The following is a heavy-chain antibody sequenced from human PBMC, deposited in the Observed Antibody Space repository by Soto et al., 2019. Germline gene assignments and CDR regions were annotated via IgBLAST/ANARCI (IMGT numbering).Heavy chain of an antibody. CDR2: IYLDDDK. J-gene: IGHJ5*02. Sequence: QITLKESGPTLVKPTQTLTLTCTFSGFSLSTTGVGVGWIRQPPGKALEWLALIYLDDDKRYSPFLKTRLTINKDTSKNQVVLTMTNIDPVDTATSYCAYRQDYSGSGNSGWFDPWGKGTLVTVAA. D-gene: IGHD1-26*01. CDR3: AYRQDYSGSGNSGWFDP. V-gene: IGHV2-5*02. CDR1: GFSLSTTGVG.